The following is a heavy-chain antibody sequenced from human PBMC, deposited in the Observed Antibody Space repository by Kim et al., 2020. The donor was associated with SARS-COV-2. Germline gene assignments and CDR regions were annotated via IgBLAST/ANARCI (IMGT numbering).Heavy chain of an antibody. CDR3: ARSYYYDSSGYPDY. D-gene: IGHD3-22*01. V-gene: IGHV4-4*09. J-gene: IGHJ4*02. Sequence: TPSLQSRVTISVDTFKNQFSLNLSSVTAADTAVYYCARSYYYDSSGYPDYWGQGTLVTVSS.